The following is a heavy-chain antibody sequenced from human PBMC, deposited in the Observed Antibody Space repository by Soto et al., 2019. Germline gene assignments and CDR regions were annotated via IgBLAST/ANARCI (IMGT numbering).Heavy chain of an antibody. CDR3: ARGYSSSWYLWFDT. V-gene: IGHV1-2*02. D-gene: IGHD6-13*01. CDR2: INPNSGGT. J-gene: IGHJ5*02. CDR1: GYTFTGYY. Sequence: ASVKVSCKASGYTFTGYYMHWVRQAPGQGLEWMGWINPNSGGTNYAQKFQGRVTMTRDTSISTAYMELSRLRSDDAAVYYCARGYSSSWYLWFDTWGQGTLVTVYS.